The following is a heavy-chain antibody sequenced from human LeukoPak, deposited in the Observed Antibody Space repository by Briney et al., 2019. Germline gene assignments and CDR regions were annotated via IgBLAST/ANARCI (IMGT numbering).Heavy chain of an antibody. CDR1: GGSFSGYY. D-gene: IGHD4-11*01. Sequence: SETLSLTCAVYGGSFSGYYWSWIRQPPGKGLEWIGEINHSGSTNYNPSLKRRVTISVDTSKNQFSLKLSSVTAADTAVYYCARGTVTTWYYYYYYYMDVWGKGTTVTVSS. J-gene: IGHJ6*03. V-gene: IGHV4-34*01. CDR3: ARGTVTTWYYYYYYYMDV. CDR2: INHSGST.